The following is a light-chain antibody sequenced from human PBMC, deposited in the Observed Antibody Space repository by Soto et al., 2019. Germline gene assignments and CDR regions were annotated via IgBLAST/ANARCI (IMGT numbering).Light chain of an antibody. CDR2: EVN. V-gene: IGLV2-23*02. J-gene: IGLJ1*01. Sequence: QSALTQPASVSGSPGQSITISCTGTSSDVGSYNLVSWYQQHPGKAPKLMIYEVNKRPSGVSNRFSGSKSANTASLTISGLQTEDEADYYCCSYAGTNTFVFGTGTKLT. CDR1: SSDVGSYNL. CDR3: CSYAGTNTFV.